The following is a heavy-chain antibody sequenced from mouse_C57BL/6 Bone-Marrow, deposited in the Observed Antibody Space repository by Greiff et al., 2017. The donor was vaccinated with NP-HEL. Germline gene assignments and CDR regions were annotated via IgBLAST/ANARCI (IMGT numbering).Heavy chain of an antibody. J-gene: IGHJ4*01. CDR1: FYTFTYYY. CDR3: ASGLLGALDY. D-gene: IGHD2-3*01. CDR2: ISPGSGNT. Sequence: QVQLQQSGAELVRPGEAGKGERKGSFYTFTYYYLNWVKQRPLHLLSFISMISPGSGNTYYNEKFKGKATLTAEKSSSTAYMQLRGLPSEDSAVSFFASGLLGALDYWGHGPSVTVSS. V-gene: IGHV1-76*01.